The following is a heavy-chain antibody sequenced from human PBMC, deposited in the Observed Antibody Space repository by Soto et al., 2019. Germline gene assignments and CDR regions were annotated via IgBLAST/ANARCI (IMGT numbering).Heavy chain of an antibody. Sequence: ASVKVSCKASGYTFTGYYMHWVGQAPGQGLEWMGWINPNSGGTHYAQKFQGRVTMTRDTSISTVYMELSRLRSDDTAVYYCARTRAVAPLKPFYYYGMDVWGQGTTVTV. CDR2: INPNSGGT. CDR3: ARTRAVAPLKPFYYYGMDV. D-gene: IGHD6-19*01. V-gene: IGHV1-2*02. CDR1: GYTFTGYY. J-gene: IGHJ6*02.